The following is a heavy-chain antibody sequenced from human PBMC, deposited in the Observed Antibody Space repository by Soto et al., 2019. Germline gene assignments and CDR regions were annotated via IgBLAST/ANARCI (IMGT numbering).Heavy chain of an antibody. CDR1: GGSVSSGPYH. J-gene: IGHJ4*02. Sequence: QVQLQESGPGLVKTSETLSLTCTVSGGSVSSGPYHWNWVRRPPGKGLEWIGHISYSGTANYNPSLRGRVTMSTDTSKNQFSLRLSSVTAGDTAVYYCMRSHGAYWGQGTLVTVSS. CDR3: MRSHGAY. CDR2: ISYSGTA. V-gene: IGHV4-61*01. D-gene: IGHD2-8*01.